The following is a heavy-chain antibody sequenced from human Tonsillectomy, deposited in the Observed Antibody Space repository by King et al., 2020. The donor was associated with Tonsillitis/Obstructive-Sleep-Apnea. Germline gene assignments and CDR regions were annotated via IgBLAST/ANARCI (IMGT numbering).Heavy chain of an antibody. CDR3: AKTGDFCWGSSRPAAYYGLDV. Sequence: VQLVESGADMKKPGESLRISCPGSGYSFTSYWINWVRQMPGKGLEWMGRNDPSDSYTDYSPSFQGHVTISADKSISAAYLQWSSLKASDTAMYYCAKTGDFCWGSSRPAAYYGLDVWGQGTTVTVSS. J-gene: IGHJ6*02. D-gene: IGHD3-16*02. CDR1: GYSFTSYW. V-gene: IGHV5-10-1*03. CDR2: NDPSDSYT.